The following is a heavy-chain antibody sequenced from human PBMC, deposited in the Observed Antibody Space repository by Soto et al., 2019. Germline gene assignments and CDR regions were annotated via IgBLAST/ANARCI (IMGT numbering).Heavy chain of an antibody. CDR3: ARVKGMTTVTTGWFDP. CDR2: ISYDGSNK. D-gene: IGHD4-17*01. CDR1: GFTFSSYA. J-gene: IGHJ5*02. V-gene: IGHV3-30-3*01. Sequence: QVQLVESGGGVVQPGRSLRLSCAASGFTFSSYAMHWVRQAPGKGLEWVAVISYDGSNKYYADSVKGRFTISRDNSKNTLYLQMNSLRAEDTAVYYCARVKGMTTVTTGWFDPWGQGTLVTVSS.